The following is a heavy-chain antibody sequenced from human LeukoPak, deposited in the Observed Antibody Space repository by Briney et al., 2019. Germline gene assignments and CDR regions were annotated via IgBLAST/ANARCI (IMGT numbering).Heavy chain of an antibody. CDR3: AKSYFDYSTYYSYYFNL. CDR2: VYTSGSA. D-gene: IGHD4-11*01. CDR1: GGSISGGY. Sequence: PSETLSLTCTVSGGSISGGYWSWIRQPPGRGLEWIGYVYTSGSANYNPSLKSRVTISVDTSKSQFALKLSSVTAADTAVYYCAKSYFDYSTYYSYYFNLWGQGALVTVSS. J-gene: IGHJ4*02. V-gene: IGHV4-4*09.